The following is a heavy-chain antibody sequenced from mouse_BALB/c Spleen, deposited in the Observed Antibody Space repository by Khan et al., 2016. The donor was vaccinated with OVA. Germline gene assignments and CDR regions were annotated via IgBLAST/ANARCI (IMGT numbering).Heavy chain of an antibody. J-gene: IGHJ2*01. Sequence: EVQLQESGPGLVKPSQSLSLTCTVTGYSITSDYAWNWIRQFPGNKLEWMGYISYSGRTSYNPSLKSRISITRETSKNQFFLQLNSVTTEDTATDYCARSVTITTVVATDFDYWGQGTTLTVSS. CDR1: GYSITSDYA. CDR2: ISYSGRT. D-gene: IGHD1-1*01. CDR3: ARSVTITTVVATDFDY. V-gene: IGHV3-2*02.